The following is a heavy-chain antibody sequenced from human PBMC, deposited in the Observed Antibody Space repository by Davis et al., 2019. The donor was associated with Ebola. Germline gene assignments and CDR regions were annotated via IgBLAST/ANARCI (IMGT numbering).Heavy chain of an antibody. D-gene: IGHD2-21*01. CDR1: GYTFTSYG. CDR2: ISAYNGNT. Sequence: ASVKVSCKASGYTFTSYGISWVRQAPGQGLEWMGWISAYNGNTNYAQKLQGRVTMTTDTSTSTAYMELRSLRSDDTAVYYCARDRLTYCGGDCYLGSAFDIWGQGTMVTVSS. J-gene: IGHJ3*02. V-gene: IGHV1-18*01. CDR3: ARDRLTYCGGDCYLGSAFDI.